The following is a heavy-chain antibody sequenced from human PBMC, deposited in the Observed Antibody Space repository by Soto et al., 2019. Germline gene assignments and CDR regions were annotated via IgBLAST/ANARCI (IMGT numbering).Heavy chain of an antibody. CDR1: GFTFSSYA. J-gene: IGHJ4*02. V-gene: IGHV3-64*02. CDR3: ASSATYDYPIY. Sequence: SCAASGFTFSSYAMHWVRQAPGKGLEYVSAISSNGGSTYYADSVKGRFTISRDNSKNTLYLQMGSLRAEDTAVYYCASSATYDYPIYWGQGTLVTVSS. D-gene: IGHD5-12*01. CDR2: ISSNGGST.